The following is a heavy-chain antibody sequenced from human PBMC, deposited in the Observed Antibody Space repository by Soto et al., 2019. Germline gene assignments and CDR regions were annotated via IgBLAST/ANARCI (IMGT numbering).Heavy chain of an antibody. D-gene: IGHD4-4*01. CDR2: IDSDGSTT. V-gene: IGHV3-74*01. Sequence: EVQLVESGGGLVQPGGSLRLSCAASGFTFSVYWMHWVRQAPGKGLVWVSRIDSDGSTTSYADYVKGRFTISRDNAKSTLYLQMNSLRAEDQAVYYCARPGYSNYGPGVDVWGQGTTVTVSS. CDR3: ARPGYSNYGPGVDV. J-gene: IGHJ6*02. CDR1: GFTFSVYW.